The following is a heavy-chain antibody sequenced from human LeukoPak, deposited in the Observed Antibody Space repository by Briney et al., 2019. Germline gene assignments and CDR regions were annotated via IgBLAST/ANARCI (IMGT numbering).Heavy chain of an antibody. D-gene: IGHD2-21*01. Sequence: GGSLRLSCAASGFTFSGSSMHWVRQASGKGLEWVGRITSSYATAYAASVKGRFTMSRDVSKNTAYLQMNSLKTEDTAVYYCAPGSDNYYVSWGQGTLVTVSS. CDR1: GFTFSGSS. J-gene: IGHJ4*02. CDR2: ITSSYAT. V-gene: IGHV3-73*01. CDR3: APGSDNYYVS.